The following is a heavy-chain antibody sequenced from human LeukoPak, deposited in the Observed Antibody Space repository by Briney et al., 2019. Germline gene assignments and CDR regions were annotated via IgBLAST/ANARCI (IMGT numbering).Heavy chain of an antibody. J-gene: IGHJ4*02. CDR2: IYYTGST. D-gene: IGHD2-8*01. CDR3: ARHIGGVDYY. Sequence: SETLSLTCTVSGGSVTSYYWSWIRQPPGKGLEWIGYIYYTGSTNYNPSLKSRVTISVDTSKNQFSLKLSSVTAADTAMYYCARHIGGVDYYWGQGALVTVSS. CDR1: GGSVTSYY. V-gene: IGHV4-59*08.